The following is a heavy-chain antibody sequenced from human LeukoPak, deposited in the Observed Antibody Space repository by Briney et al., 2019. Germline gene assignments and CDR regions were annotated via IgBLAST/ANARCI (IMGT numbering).Heavy chain of an antibody. J-gene: IGHJ4*02. Sequence: SETLSLTCTVSGGSISSYYWSWIRQPPGKRLEWIGYIFYRGSTNYNPSLKSRVAIPEDTSKYQFSLNLSSVTAADTAVYYCARVPYCSSTSCYDPYFDSWGQGTLVTVSS. D-gene: IGHD2-2*01. CDR1: GGSISSYY. CDR3: ARVPYCSSTSCYDPYFDS. CDR2: IFYRGST. V-gene: IGHV4-59*01.